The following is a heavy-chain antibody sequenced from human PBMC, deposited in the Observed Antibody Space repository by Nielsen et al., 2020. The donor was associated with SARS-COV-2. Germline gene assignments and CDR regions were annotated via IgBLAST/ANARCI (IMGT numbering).Heavy chain of an antibody. D-gene: IGHD6-25*01. CDR1: GFTFSSYG. V-gene: IGHV3-73*01. Sequence: GESLKISCAASGFTFSSYGMHWVRQASGKGLEWVGRIRSYADEYATAYAVSVKGRFTISRDDSKNTAYLQMNSLKTEDTAVYFCSRVRAGAFDLWGQGTMVTVSS. J-gene: IGHJ3*01. CDR3: SRVRAGAFDL. CDR2: IRSYADEYAT.